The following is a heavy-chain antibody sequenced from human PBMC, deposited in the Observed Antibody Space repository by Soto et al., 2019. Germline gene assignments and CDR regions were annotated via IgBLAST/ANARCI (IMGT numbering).Heavy chain of an antibody. CDR2: TYYRSKWYN. J-gene: IGHJ6*02. D-gene: IGHD2-2*01. CDR3: AREHEVVPAAMWFRRLVRISDYYYGMDG. V-gene: IGHV6-1*01. Sequence: SQTLSLTCAISGDSVSSNSAAWNWIRQSPSRGLEWLGRTYYRSKWYNDYAVSVKSRITINPDTSKNQFSLQLNSVTPEDTAVYYCAREHEVVPAAMWFRRLVRISDYYYGMDGWDQGTTVTVSS. CDR1: GDSVSSNSAA.